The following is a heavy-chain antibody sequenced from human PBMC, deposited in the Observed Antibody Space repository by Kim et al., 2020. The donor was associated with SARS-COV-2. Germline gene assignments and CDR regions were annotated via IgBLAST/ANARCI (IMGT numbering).Heavy chain of an antibody. Sequence: ASVKVSCKASGYTFTSYAMNWVRQAPGQGLEWMGWINTNTGNPTYAQGFTGRFVFSLDTSVSTAYLQIISLKAEDTAVYYCARDPALTTIFGVVITGSYWYFDLWGRGTLVTVSS. J-gene: IGHJ2*01. CDR1: GYTFTSYA. CDR3: ARDPALTTIFGVVITGSYWYFDL. D-gene: IGHD3-3*01. CDR2: INTNTGNP. V-gene: IGHV7-4-1*02.